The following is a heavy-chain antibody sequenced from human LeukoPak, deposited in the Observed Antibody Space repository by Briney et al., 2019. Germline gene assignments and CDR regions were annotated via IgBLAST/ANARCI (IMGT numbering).Heavy chain of an antibody. CDR2: INPSGSTT. CDR1: GYTFTSYF. D-gene: IGHD1-1*01. J-gene: IGHJ5*01. CDR3: ARETSDS. Sequence: ASVKVSCKASGYTFTSYFMHWVRQAPGQGLEWLGMINPSGSTTTYAQKFQGRVTMTRDTSTSTVDMELSSLRSEDTAVYYCARETSDSWGQGTLVTVSS. V-gene: IGHV1-46*01.